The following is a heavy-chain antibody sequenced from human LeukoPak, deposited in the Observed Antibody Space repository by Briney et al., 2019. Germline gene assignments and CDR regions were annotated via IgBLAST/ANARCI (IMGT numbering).Heavy chain of an antibody. J-gene: IGHJ4*02. CDR1: GFTFDDYA. CDR2: ISWNSGSI. CDR3: AKDIAYYYGSGSSVDY. Sequence: GGSLRLSCAASGFTFDDYAMHWVRQAPGKGLEWVSGISWNSGSIGYADSVKGRFTIPRDNAKNSLYLQMNSLRAEDAALYYCAKDIAYYYGSGSSVDYWGQGTLVTVSS. D-gene: IGHD3-10*01. V-gene: IGHV3-9*01.